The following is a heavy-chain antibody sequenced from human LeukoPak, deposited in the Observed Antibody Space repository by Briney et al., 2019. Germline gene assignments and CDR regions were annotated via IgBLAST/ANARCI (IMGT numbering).Heavy chain of an antibody. V-gene: IGHV3-30*03. J-gene: IGHJ3*01. Sequence: GGSLRLSCAASGFTFSSYGMHWVRQAPGKGLEWVAVISYDGSNKYYADSVKGRFTISRDNGKNFLYLQMNSLRAEDTAVYYCARDYYYDSSGYIPAGDAIAFWGQGTMVTVSS. CDR2: ISYDGSNK. D-gene: IGHD3-22*01. CDR1: GFTFSSYG. CDR3: ARDYYYDSSGYIPAGDAIAF.